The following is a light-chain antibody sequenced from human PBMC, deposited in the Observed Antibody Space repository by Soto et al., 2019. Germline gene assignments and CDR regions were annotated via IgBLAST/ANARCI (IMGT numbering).Light chain of an antibody. J-gene: IGLJ3*02. CDR1: NNDVGAFNL. Sequence: QSALTQPASVSGSPGQSITISCTGNNNDVGAFNLVSWYQQHPVKAPKLIIFGVTERPSGVSNRFSGSKSGNTASLTISGLNAEDEGDYYCCSYAGSGNYWIFGGGTKLTVL. V-gene: IGLV2-23*02. CDR2: GVT. CDR3: CSYAGSGNYWI.